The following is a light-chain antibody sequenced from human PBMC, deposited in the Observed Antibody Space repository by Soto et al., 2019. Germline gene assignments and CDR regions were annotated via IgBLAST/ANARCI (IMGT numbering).Light chain of an antibody. CDR1: QDIGND. J-gene: IGKJ1*01. CDR2: AAS. V-gene: IGKV1-6*02. Sequence: AIQMTQSPSSLAGSVGDGLTITCRASQDIGNDLGWYQQKPGKAPKLLIYAASSLQSGVSSRFSGSGSGTEFTLTISSLQPEDFATYYRLQVFNFPRAFGQGTKV. CDR3: LQVFNFPRA.